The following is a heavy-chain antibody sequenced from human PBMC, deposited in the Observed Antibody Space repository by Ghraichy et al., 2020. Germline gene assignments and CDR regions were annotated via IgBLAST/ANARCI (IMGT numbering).Heavy chain of an antibody. Sequence: GSLRLSCAASGFTFSSYWMSWVRQAPGKGLEWVANIKQDGSEKYYVDSVKGRFTISRDNAKNSLYLQMNSLRAEDTAVYYCARGAVAGLYYFDYWGQGTLVTVSS. D-gene: IGHD6-19*01. CDR2: IKQDGSEK. CDR1: GFTFSSYW. V-gene: IGHV3-7*03. CDR3: ARGAVAGLYYFDY. J-gene: IGHJ4*02.